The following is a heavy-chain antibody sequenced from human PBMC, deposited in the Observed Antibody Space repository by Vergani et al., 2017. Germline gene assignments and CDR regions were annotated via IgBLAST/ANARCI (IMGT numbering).Heavy chain of an antibody. J-gene: IGHJ4*02. CDR3: ATGAGSFDI. Sequence: QVQMQESGPGLVKTSETLSLTCSASGAPISYWCWSWLRQPAGKGLEWIGRLCPSGSTNYKPSLKSRVTMSIDTSKTQFSLKLTSVTAADTAVYYCATGAGSFDIWGQGTLVTVSS. V-gene: IGHV4-4*07. D-gene: IGHD7-27*01. CDR2: LCPSGST. CDR1: GAPISYWC.